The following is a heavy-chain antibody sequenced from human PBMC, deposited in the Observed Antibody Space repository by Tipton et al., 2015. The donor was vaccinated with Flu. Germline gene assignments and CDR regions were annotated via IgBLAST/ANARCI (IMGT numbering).Heavy chain of an antibody. V-gene: IGHV1-46*01. J-gene: IGHJ3*01. CDR3: ARDGTARGLRGGFGD. Sequence: QVQLVQSGAEVKKPGASVKLTRKASGYSFSNYYIHWVRQAPGQGLEWMGSINPSGGSTGYAQQFQGRVTMTRDTSTTTVYMDLSSLKSDGTAVYDRARDGTARGLRGGFGDWGQGTRVAVSS. CDR1: GYSFSNYY. D-gene: IGHD3-16*01. CDR2: INPSGGST.